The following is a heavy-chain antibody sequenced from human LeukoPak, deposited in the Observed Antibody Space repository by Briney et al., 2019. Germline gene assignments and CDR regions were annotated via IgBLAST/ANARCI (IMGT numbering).Heavy chain of an antibody. CDR1: GFTFSSYT. Sequence: GGSLRLSCAASGFTFSSYTMSWVRQAPGKGLEWVSSISGSGDNTYYAASVKGRFTISRDNSENTLYLQMNSLRAEDTAVYYCAKRPDCSTTNCFLFDYWGQGTLVTVSS. CDR2: ISGSGDNT. V-gene: IGHV3-23*01. D-gene: IGHD2-2*01. CDR3: AKRPDCSTTNCFLFDY. J-gene: IGHJ4*02.